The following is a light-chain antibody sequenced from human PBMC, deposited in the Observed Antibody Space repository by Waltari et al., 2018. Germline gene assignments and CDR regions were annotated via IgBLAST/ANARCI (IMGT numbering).Light chain of an antibody. V-gene: IGKV1-5*03. Sequence: DIQMTQSPSALSASVGDRVTITCRASQSINSWLAWYQQKPGKAPKLLIYMASNLKTGGPSRFSGSGSGTEFTLTISTLQPDDFATYYCQQYNSYSWTFGQGTKVEIK. CDR3: QQYNSYSWT. J-gene: IGKJ1*01. CDR1: QSINSW. CDR2: MAS.